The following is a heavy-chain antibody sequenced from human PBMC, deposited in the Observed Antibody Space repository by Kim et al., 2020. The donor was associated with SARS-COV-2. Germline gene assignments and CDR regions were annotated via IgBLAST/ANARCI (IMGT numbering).Heavy chain of an antibody. CDR1: GGSIRSGGKF. CDR2: ISYSGNS. J-gene: IGHJ4*02. V-gene: IGHV4-31*03. CDR3: ARGQPLDY. D-gene: IGHD2-2*01. Sequence: SETLSLTCSVSGGSIRSGGKFWTWIRQHPAKGLEWIGYISYSGNSHYSPSLGSRVSISLQTSENQFSLELTSVTAADTAVYYCARGQPLDYWGQGILVTV.